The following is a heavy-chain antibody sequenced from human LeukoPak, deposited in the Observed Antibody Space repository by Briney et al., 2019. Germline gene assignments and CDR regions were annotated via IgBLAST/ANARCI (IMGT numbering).Heavy chain of an antibody. CDR2: IYTSGST. V-gene: IGHV4-61*02. Sequence: PSETLSLTCTVSGGSISSGSYYWSWIRQPAGKGLEWIGRIYTSGSTNYNPSLKSRVTISVDTSKNQFSLKLSSVTAADTAVYYCSTTRKYSSGWYRWFDPWGQGTLVTVSS. J-gene: IGHJ5*02. D-gene: IGHD6-19*01. CDR3: STTRKYSSGWYRWFDP. CDR1: GGSISSGSYY.